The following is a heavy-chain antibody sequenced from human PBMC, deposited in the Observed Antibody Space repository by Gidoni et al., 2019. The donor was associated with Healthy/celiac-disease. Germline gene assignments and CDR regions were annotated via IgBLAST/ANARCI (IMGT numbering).Heavy chain of an antibody. V-gene: IGHV3-21*01. J-gene: IGHJ4*02. CDR2: ISSSSSYI. Sequence: GLEWVSSISSSSSYIYYADSVKGRFTISRDNAKNSLYLQMNSLRAEDTAVYYCARDSLIADSYGGSGYYYLEYWGQGTLVTVSS. D-gene: IGHD3-22*01. CDR3: ARDSLIADSYGGSGYYYLEY.